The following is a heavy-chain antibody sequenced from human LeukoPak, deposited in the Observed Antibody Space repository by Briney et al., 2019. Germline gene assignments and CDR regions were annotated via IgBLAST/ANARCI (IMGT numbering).Heavy chain of an antibody. V-gene: IGHV1-46*01. D-gene: IGHD1-26*01. CDR1: GYTFTSYY. CDR2: INPSGGST. CDR3: AREGSSYFDY. Sequence: ASVTVSCTASGYTFTSYYMHWVRQAPGRGLEWMGIINPSGGSTSYAQKFQGRVTMTRDTSTSTVYMELSSLRSEDTAVYYCAREGSSYFDYWGQGTLVTVSS. J-gene: IGHJ4*02.